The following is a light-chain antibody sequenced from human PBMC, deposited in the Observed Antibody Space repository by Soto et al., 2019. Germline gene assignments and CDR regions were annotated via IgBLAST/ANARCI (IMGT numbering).Light chain of an antibody. CDR2: ATS. Sequence: ENVLTQSPGTLYLSPGVRATLSCRASQNVISSYLAWYQQKPGQAPSLLVYATSSRAAGIPDRFSGSGSGTDFTLTISRLEPDDFAVYYCQQYDSSLLTFGGGTKVEIK. V-gene: IGKV3-20*01. CDR3: QQYDSSLLT. J-gene: IGKJ4*01. CDR1: QNVISSY.